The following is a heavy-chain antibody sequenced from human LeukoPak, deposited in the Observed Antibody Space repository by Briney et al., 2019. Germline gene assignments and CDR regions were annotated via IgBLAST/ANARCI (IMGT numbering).Heavy chain of an antibody. Sequence: SETLSLTCTVSGGSISSYYWNWIRQPPGKGLEWIGYIYHSGSTNYNPSLKSRVTISVDTSKNQFSLKLSSVTAADTAVYYCARAADDSSHFDYWGQGTLVTVSS. V-gene: IGHV4-59*12. CDR1: GGSISSYY. J-gene: IGHJ4*02. CDR3: ARAADDSSHFDY. D-gene: IGHD3-22*01. CDR2: IYHSGST.